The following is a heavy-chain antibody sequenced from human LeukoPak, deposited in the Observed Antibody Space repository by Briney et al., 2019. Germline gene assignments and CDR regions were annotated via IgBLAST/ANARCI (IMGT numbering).Heavy chain of an antibody. CDR2: FYYSGST. CDR3: ARSPGWAAAGNEYYFDY. CDR1: GGSISSYD. V-gene: IGHV4-59*13. D-gene: IGHD6-13*01. Sequence: AGLLTLTCTVSGGSISSYDGSWIRRPPGKGLEGIRYFYYSGSTDNNPSLKSRVTILVDTSKNQFSLKLSSVTAADTAVYYCARSPGWAAAGNEYYFDYWGQGTLVT. J-gene: IGHJ4*02.